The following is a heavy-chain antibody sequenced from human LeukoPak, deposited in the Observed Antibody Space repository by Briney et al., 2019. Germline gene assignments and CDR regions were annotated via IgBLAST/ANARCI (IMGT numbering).Heavy chain of an antibody. CDR2: IYYTGST. CDR1: GGSVSSGTYY. CDR3: ARRGGPGRSFDY. Sequence: SETLSLTCTVSGGSVSSGTYYWSWIRQPPGKGLEWIGYIYYTGSTNYNPSLKSRLTISVDTSKNQFSLKLSSVTAADTAVYYCARRGGPGRSFDYWGQGTLVTVSS. V-gene: IGHV4-61*01. J-gene: IGHJ4*02. D-gene: IGHD3-10*01.